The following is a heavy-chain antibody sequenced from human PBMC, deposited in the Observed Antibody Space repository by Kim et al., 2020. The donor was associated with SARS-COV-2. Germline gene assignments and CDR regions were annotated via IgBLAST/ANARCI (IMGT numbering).Heavy chain of an antibody. CDR2: IYSGGST. D-gene: IGHD3-10*01. CDR3: ASDSAPIWFGESLRPHYYSGMDV. J-gene: IGHJ6*02. Sequence: GGSLRLSCAASGFTVSSNYMSWVRQAPGKGLEWVSVIYSGGSTYYADSVKGRFTISSDNSKNTLYLQMNSLRAEETAVYYCASDSAPIWFGESLRPHYYSGMDVWGQGTTVTVPS. CDR1: GFTVSSNY. V-gene: IGHV3-53*01.